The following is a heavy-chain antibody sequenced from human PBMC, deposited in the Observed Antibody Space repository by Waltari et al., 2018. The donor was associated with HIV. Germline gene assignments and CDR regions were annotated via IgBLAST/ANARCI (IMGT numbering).Heavy chain of an antibody. CDR1: GFTFTNYW. J-gene: IGHJ6*02. V-gene: IGHV3-7*01. CDR3: ARIGTFPHNYAIDF. CDR2: IKDDGREK. D-gene: IGHD1-26*01. Sequence: EVQLMESGGGLVQSGGSLRLSCEASGFTFTNYWMSWGRQTPGKGLEGVAYIKDDGREKYYMGSVKGRFTISRDNAKNSMFLQMNSLRAEDTAVYYCARIGTFPHNYAIDFWGQGTTVTVSS.